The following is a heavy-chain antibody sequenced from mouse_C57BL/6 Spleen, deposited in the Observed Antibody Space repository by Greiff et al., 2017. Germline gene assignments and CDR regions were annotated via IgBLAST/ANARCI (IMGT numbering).Heavy chain of an antibody. CDR1: GYTFTSYW. V-gene: IGHV1-55*01. Sequence: VQLQQPGAELVKPGASVKMSCKASGYTFTSYWITWVKQRPGQGLEWIGDLYPGSGSTNYNEKFKSKATLTVDTSSSTAYMQLSSLTSEDSAVYYCARLGNGNGYYYAMDDWGQGTSVTVSS. J-gene: IGHJ4*01. CDR2: LYPGSGST. D-gene: IGHD2-1*01. CDR3: ARLGNGNGYYYAMDD.